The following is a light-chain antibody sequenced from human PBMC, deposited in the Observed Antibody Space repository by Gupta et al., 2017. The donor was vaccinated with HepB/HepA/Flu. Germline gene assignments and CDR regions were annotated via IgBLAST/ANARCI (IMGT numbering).Light chain of an antibody. V-gene: IGKV3-20*01. CDR2: GAS. J-gene: IGKJ3*01. Sequence: EIVLTQSPGTLSLSPGESATLSCRASQSVSSTYLAWYQQKPGQAPRLLIYGASSRATGIPDRFSGSGSGTDFTLTISRLEPEDFAVDYCQQYSSSPPFTCGPGTKVDI. CDR1: QSVSSTY. CDR3: QQYSSSPPFT.